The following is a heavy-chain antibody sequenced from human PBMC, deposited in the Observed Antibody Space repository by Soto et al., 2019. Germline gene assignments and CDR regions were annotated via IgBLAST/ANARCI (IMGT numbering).Heavy chain of an antibody. J-gene: IGHJ5*02. D-gene: IGHD3-9*01. CDR1: GGSVTSSTSS. CDR3: ARQPTGYPNWFDA. V-gene: IGHV4-39*01. CDR2: IFYGHGT. Sequence: QVQLQESGPGLVNPSETLSLTSTVSGGSVTSSTSSWSWVRQPPGKGLHWIGTIFYGHGTYYNPSLESPVTISLDTSKIQFSLELTSVTAAATAVYYCARQPTGYPNWFDAWGRGILVIVSS.